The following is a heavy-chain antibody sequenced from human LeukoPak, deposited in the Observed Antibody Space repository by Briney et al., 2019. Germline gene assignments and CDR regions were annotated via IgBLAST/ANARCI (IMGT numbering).Heavy chain of an antibody. V-gene: IGHV4-30-4*07. D-gene: IGHD2-21*01. Sequence: SETLSLTCAVSGGSISSGGYSWSWIRQPPGKGLEWIGYIYYSGSTYYNPSLKSRLSISVDTSKNQFSLELSSVTAADTAVYYCASAAAYRDAFDIWGHGTMVTVSS. J-gene: IGHJ3*02. CDR1: GGSISSGGYS. CDR3: ASAAAYRDAFDI. CDR2: IYYSGST.